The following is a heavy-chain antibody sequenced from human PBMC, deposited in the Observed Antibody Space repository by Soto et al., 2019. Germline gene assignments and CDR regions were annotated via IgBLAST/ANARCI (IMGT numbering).Heavy chain of an antibody. D-gene: IGHD2-2*02. J-gene: IGHJ5*01. CDR1: GYTFSGYH. CDR2: INVYNGET. Sequence: RASVKVSCKASGYTFSGYHMHWVRQAPGQGLEWMGWINVYNGETNIAQKFQGRVAMTRDTSITTAYVELSRLRFDDTAVYFRAREGATRRPSRPAIGWLESWGQGTLVTVSS. CDR3: AREGATRRPSRPAIGWLES. V-gene: IGHV1-2*02.